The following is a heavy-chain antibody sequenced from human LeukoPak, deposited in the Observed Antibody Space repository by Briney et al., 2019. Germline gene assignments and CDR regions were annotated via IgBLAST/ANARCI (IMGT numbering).Heavy chain of an antibody. J-gene: IGHJ5*02. CDR2: IYYSGST. CDR1: GGSISSYY. CDR3: ARVGVGATRWFDP. D-gene: IGHD1-26*01. Sequence: SETLSLTCTVSGGSISSYYWSRIRQPPGKGLEWIGYIYYSGSTNYNPSLKSRVTISVDTSKNQFSLKLSSVTAADTAVYYCARVGVGATRWFDPWGQGTLVTVSS. V-gene: IGHV4-59*01.